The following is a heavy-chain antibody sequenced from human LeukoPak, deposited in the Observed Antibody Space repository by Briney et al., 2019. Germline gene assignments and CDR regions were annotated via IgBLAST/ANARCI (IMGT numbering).Heavy chain of an antibody. J-gene: IGHJ5*02. Sequence: ASVKASCKASGYTFTSYGISWVRQAPGQGLEWMGWISAYNGNTNYAQKLQGRLTMTTDTSTSTAYMELRSLRSDDTAVYYCARDRYYYDSSGYSNWFDPWGQGTLVTVSS. V-gene: IGHV1-18*01. CDR1: GYTFTSYG. CDR3: ARDRYYYDSSGYSNWFDP. D-gene: IGHD3-22*01. CDR2: ISAYNGNT.